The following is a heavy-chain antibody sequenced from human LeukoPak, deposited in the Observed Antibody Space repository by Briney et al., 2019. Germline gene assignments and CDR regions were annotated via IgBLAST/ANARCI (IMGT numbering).Heavy chain of an antibody. V-gene: IGHV3-30*18. D-gene: IGHD3-22*01. CDR2: ISYVGSNQ. J-gene: IGHJ4*02. CDR3: AKDSYSMIVVVPDLDY. Sequence: PGRSLRLSCAASAFTFSTYGMHWVRQAPGKGLEWVALISYVGSNQYYADSVKGRFTISRDNSKNTLYLQMNSLRAEDTAVYYCAKDSYSMIVVVPDLDYWGQGTLVTVSS. CDR1: AFTFSTYG.